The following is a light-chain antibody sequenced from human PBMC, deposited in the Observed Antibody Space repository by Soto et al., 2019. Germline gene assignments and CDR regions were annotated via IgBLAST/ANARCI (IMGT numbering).Light chain of an antibody. J-gene: IGLJ2*01. CDR2: EVS. Sequence: QSALTQPASVSGSPGQSITISCTGTSSDVGSYNDVSWYQQHPGKAPKLMIYEVSKRPSGVPDRFSGSKSGNTASLTVSGLQAEDEADYYCCSYAGSNNWVFGGGTKLTVL. CDR3: CSYAGSNNWV. V-gene: IGLV2-8*01. CDR1: SSDVGSYND.